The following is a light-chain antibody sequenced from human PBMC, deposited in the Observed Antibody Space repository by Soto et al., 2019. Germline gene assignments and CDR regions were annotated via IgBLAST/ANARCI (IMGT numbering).Light chain of an antibody. Sequence: SALTQSASVSGSPGQSITIPCTGTSGDVGGYDYVSWYQQHPGKVPNLIIYEVIKRPSGVSHRFSGSKSGNTASLTISGLQTEDEADYYCSLYTTSSALVFXGGTKGTVL. CDR1: SGDVGGYDY. CDR2: EVI. CDR3: SLYTTSSALV. V-gene: IGLV2-14*01. J-gene: IGLJ2*01.